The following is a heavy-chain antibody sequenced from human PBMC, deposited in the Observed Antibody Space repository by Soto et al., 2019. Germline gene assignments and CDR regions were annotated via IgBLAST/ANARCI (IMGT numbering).Heavy chain of an antibody. D-gene: IGHD3-9*01. CDR2: IYYSGST. Sequence: LSLTCTVSGGSISSYYWSWIRQPPGKGLEWIGYIYYSGSTNYNPSLKSRVAISVDTSKNQFPLKLSSVTAADTAVYYCARGGHYDILTGYSYYFDYWGQGTLVTVSS. V-gene: IGHV4-59*01. CDR1: GGSISSYY. CDR3: ARGGHYDILTGYSYYFDY. J-gene: IGHJ4*02.